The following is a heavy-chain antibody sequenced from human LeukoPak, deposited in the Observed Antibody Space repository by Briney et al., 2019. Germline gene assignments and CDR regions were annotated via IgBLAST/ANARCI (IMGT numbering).Heavy chain of an antibody. J-gene: IGHJ4*02. CDR2: INHSGST. D-gene: IGHD1-26*01. V-gene: IGHV4-34*01. CDR1: GGSFSGYY. CDR3: ARGGGSGSYSYFDY. Sequence: SETLSLTCAVYGGSFSGYYWSWIRQPPGKGLEWIGEINHSGSTNYNPSLKSRVTISVDTSKNQFSLKLSSVTAADTAVYYCARGGGSGSYSYFDYWGQGTLVTVSP.